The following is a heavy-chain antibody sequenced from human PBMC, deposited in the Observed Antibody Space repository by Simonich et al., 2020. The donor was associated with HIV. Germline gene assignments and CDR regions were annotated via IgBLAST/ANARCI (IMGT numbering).Heavy chain of an antibody. V-gene: IGHV4-34*01. CDR1: GGSSSGYY. CDR3: ARCLLSSTMTTRWFDP. D-gene: IGHD4-17*01. Sequence: QVQLQQCGAGLLKPSETLSLTCAVYGGSSSGYYWSWIRQPPGKGLEWIGEINHSGSKNYNPSLKRRVTRSVDTSKNQFSLKLSSVTAADTAVYYCARCLLSSTMTTRWFDPWGQGTLVTVSS. CDR2: INHSGSK. J-gene: IGHJ5*02.